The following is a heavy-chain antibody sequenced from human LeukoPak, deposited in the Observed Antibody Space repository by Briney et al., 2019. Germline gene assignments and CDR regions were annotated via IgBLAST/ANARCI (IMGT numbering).Heavy chain of an antibody. CDR2: INWNGGST. CDR1: GFTFDDYG. Sequence: PGGSLRLSCAASGFTFDDYGMSWVRQAPGKGLEWVSGINWNGGSTGYADSVKGRFTISRDNAKNSLYLQMNSLRAEDTALYYCARVVGYYHDSSGYYGPYYFDYWGQGTLVTVSS. J-gene: IGHJ4*02. V-gene: IGHV3-20*04. CDR3: ARVVGYYHDSSGYYGPYYFDY. D-gene: IGHD3-22*01.